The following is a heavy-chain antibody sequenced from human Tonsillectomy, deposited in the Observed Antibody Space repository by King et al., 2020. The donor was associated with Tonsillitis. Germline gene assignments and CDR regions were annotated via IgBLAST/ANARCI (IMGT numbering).Heavy chain of an antibody. J-gene: IGHJ4*02. CDR2: ISYDGKNK. Sequence: VQLVESGGGVVQPEKSLRLSCAASGFTFSGYAMHWVRQAPGKGLEWVAIISYDGKNKYYPDSLKGRFTISRDSSKNTLYLQMNSLKTEDTAVYYCARAEDYYGTGRPGHFDYWGQGTLVTVSS. D-gene: IGHD3-10*01. CDR1: GFTFSGYA. CDR3: ARAEDYYGTGRPGHFDY. V-gene: IGHV3-30*01.